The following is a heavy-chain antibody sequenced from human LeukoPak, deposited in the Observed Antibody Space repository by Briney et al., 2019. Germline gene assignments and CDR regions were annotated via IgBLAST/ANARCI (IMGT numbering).Heavy chain of an antibody. CDR1: GFTFSSYA. V-gene: IGHV3-64*01. Sequence: GGSLRLSCAASGFTFSSYAMHWVRQAPGKGLEYVSAISSNGGSTYYANSVKGRFTISRDNSKNTLYLQMGSLRAEDMAVYYCARDSFRSLLLWFGPQGYWGQGTLVTVSS. CDR3: ARDSFRSLLLWFGPQGY. J-gene: IGHJ4*02. D-gene: IGHD3-10*01. CDR2: ISSNGGST.